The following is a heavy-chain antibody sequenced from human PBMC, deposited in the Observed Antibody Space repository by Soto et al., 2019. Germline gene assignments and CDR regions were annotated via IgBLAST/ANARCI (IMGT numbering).Heavy chain of an antibody. D-gene: IGHD3-3*01. CDR1: GGTFSSYA. Sequence: GASVKVSCKASGGTFSSYAISWVRQAPGQGLEWMGGIIPIFGTANYAQKFQGRVTITADKSTSTAYMELSSLRSEDTAVYYCARPQYDFWSGYYKNDGYYGMDVWGQGTTVTVSS. J-gene: IGHJ6*02. CDR2: IIPIFGTA. CDR3: ARPQYDFWSGYYKNDGYYGMDV. V-gene: IGHV1-69*06.